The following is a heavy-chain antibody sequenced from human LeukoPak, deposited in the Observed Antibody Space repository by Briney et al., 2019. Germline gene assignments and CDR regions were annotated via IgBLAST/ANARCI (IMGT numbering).Heavy chain of an antibody. CDR1: GFTFSNHW. Sequence: AGGSLRLSCAASGFTFSNHWMHWVRQAPGKGLMWVSRINRGGSRTDYADSVKGRFTISRDDAKNTLYLQLKSLRAEDTAVYFCARGGSDTAMAHDYWGQGTLVTVSS. J-gene: IGHJ4*02. V-gene: IGHV3-74*01. CDR2: INRGGSRT. CDR3: ARGGSDTAMAHDY. D-gene: IGHD5-18*01.